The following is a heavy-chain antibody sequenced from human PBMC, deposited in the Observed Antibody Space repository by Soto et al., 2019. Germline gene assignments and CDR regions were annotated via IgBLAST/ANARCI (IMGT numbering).Heavy chain of an antibody. Sequence: VASVKVSCKASGYTFNGYYIRWVRQAPGQGLEWMGWINPDSGGTNYAQKFQGWVTMTRDTSISTAYMELSRLKSDDTAVYYCARTHRSGRHYRTSGNSMPLYYFDYWGQGTLVTVSS. CDR3: ARTHRSGRHYRTSGNSMPLYYFDY. CDR2: INPDSGGT. CDR1: GYTFNGYY. J-gene: IGHJ4*02. D-gene: IGHD3-22*01. V-gene: IGHV1-2*04.